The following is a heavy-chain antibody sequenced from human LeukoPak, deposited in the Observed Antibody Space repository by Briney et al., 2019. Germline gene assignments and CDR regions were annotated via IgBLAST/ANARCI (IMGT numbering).Heavy chain of an antibody. J-gene: IGHJ4*02. CDR3: ARDNQPPLGGYSH. V-gene: IGHV1-69*13. CDR1: GGTFSSYA. D-gene: IGHD5-18*01. CDR2: IIPIFGTA. Sequence: SVKVSCKASGGTFSSYAISWVRQAPGKGLEWMGGIIPIFGTANYAQKFQGRVTITADESTSTAYMELSSLRSEDTAVYYCARDNQPPLGGYSHWGQGTLVTVSS.